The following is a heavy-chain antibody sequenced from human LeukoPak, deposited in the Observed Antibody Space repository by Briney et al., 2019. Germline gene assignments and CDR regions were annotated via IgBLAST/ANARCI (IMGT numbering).Heavy chain of an antibody. CDR2: IRYDGSNK. J-gene: IGHJ4*02. D-gene: IGHD3-22*01. Sequence: GGSLRLSCAASGFTFSRYGMHWVRQAPGKGLEWVAFIRYDGSNKYYADSLRGRFTISRDNSKNTLYLQMNSLRVEDTAVYYCARSDYYDSSAPSGYWGQGILVTVSS. V-gene: IGHV3-30*02. CDR3: ARSDYYDSSAPSGY. CDR1: GFTFSRYG.